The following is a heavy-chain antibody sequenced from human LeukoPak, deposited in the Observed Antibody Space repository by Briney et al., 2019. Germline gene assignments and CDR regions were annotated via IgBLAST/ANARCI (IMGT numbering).Heavy chain of an antibody. CDR1: GVSISSSSYY. D-gene: IGHD5-12*01. J-gene: IGHJ4*02. CDR2: IYYSGST. Sequence: PSETLSLTCTVSGVSISSSSYYWGWIRQPPGKGLEWIGSIYYSGSTYYNPSLKSRDTISVDTSKNQFSLKLSSVTAADTAVYYCARGVAMASSFDYWGQGTLVTVSS. CDR3: ARGVAMASSFDY. V-gene: IGHV4-39*07.